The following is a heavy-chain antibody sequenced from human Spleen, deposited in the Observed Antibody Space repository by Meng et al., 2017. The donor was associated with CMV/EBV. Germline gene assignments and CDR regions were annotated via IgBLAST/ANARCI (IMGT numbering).Heavy chain of an antibody. CDR3: ARVPRNYGDPFDI. J-gene: IGHJ3*02. D-gene: IGHD4-17*01. CDR1: GFAFSSYS. CDR2: ISLSSNNI. V-gene: IGHV3-48*04. Sequence: GGSMRLSCAASGFAFSSYSMNWVRQAPGKGMEWVSYISLSSNNIYYADSVKGRFTISRDNAKNSLYLQMNSLRAEDTAVYYCARVPRNYGDPFDIWGQGTMVTVSS.